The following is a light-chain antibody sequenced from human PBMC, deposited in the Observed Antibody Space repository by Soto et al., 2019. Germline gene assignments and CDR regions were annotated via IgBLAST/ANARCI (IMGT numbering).Light chain of an antibody. V-gene: IGLV2-14*03. CDR1: SSDVGAYNY. CDR3: SSYTSSSTGV. J-gene: IGLJ1*01. Sequence: QSVLTQPASVSGSPGQSITISCTGTSSDVGAYNYVSWYQHHPGKAPKLMIYDVTNRPSGVSIRFSGSKSGNTASLTFSGLQAEDEADYYCSSYTSSSTGVFGTGTKVTVL. CDR2: DVT.